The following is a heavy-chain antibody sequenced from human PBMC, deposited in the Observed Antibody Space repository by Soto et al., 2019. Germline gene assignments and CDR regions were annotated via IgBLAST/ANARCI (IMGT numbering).Heavy chain of an antibody. CDR1: GGSISSYY. V-gene: IGHV4-59*01. CDR2: IFYSGST. Sequence: PSETLSLTCTVSGGSISSYYWSWIRQPPGMGLEWIGYIFYSGSTNYNPSLKSRVTISVDTSKNQFSLELSSVTAADTAIYYCARGGTVVNGFDYWGQGALVTVSS. CDR3: ARGGTVVNGFDY. D-gene: IGHD2-15*01. J-gene: IGHJ4*02.